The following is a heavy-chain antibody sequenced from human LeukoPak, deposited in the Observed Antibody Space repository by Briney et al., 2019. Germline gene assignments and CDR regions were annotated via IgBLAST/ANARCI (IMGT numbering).Heavy chain of an antibody. V-gene: IGHV1-46*01. J-gene: IGHJ4*02. CDR2: INPSGGST. D-gene: IGHD3-22*01. CDR1: GYTFTSYY. Sequence: GALVKVSCKPSGYTFTSYYMHWVRQAPGQGLEWMGIINPSGGSTSYAQKFQGRVTMTRDMSTSTVYMELSSLRSEDTAVYYCARDWLGVNYDSSGYHFDYWGQGTLVTVSS. CDR3: ARDWLGVNYDSSGYHFDY.